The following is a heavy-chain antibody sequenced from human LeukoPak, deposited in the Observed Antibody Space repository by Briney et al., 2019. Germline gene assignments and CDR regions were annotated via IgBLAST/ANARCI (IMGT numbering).Heavy chain of an antibody. J-gene: IGHJ4*02. D-gene: IGHD3-16*01. CDR2: ISYDGSNK. CDR3: GKDWGSSPLDY. CDR1: GFTFSSYG. Sequence: GRSLRLSCAASGFTFSSYGMHWVRQAPGKGLEWVAVISYDGSNKYYADSVKGRFTISRDNSKNTLYLQMNSLRAEDTAVYYCGKDWGSSPLDYWGQGTLVTVSS. V-gene: IGHV3-30*18.